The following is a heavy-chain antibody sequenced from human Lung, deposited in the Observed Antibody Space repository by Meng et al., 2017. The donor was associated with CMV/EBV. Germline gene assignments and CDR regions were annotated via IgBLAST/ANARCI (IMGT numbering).Heavy chain of an antibody. Sequence: SXTTSGFTFRDYSLGWVRQAPGKGLEWVGFIRSTLYGGTTEYAASVKGRFSISRDDSESIAYLQMNSLKTEDTAVYYCTRELQVYFYHNSGYYHPPGYXGQGXLVTVSS. V-gene: IGHV3-49*04. D-gene: IGHD3-22*01. CDR1: GFTFRDYS. CDR3: TRELQVYFYHNSGYYHPPGY. J-gene: IGHJ4*02. CDR2: IRSTLYGGTT.